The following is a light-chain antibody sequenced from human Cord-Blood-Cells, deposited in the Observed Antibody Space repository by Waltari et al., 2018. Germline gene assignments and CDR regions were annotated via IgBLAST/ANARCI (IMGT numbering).Light chain of an antibody. CDR1: SSDVGGYYY. CDR2: DVS. Sequence: QSALTQPRSVSGSPGQSVTISCTRTSSDVGGYYYVSWYQQHPGQAPKLMIYDVSKRPSGVPDRFSGSKSGNTASLTISGLQAEDEADYYCCSYAGSYTLVFGGGTKLTVL. CDR3: CSYAGSYTLV. V-gene: IGLV2-11*01. J-gene: IGLJ2*01.